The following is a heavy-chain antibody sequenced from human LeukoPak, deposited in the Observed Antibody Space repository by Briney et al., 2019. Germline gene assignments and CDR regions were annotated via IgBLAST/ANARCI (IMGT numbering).Heavy chain of an antibody. CDR3: VRDEWGYCSSTSCYQYAY. CDR1: GYTLTRYG. CDR2: ISAYNSNT. J-gene: IGHJ4*02. D-gene: IGHD2-2*01. Sequence: ASVKVSCKASGYTLTRYGISWVRQAPGPQLEWMGWISAYNSNTKYAKTLPGRVKMTTDTTTSTAYMELRSLRSDRTAVYFCVRDEWGYCSSTSCYQYAYWGQGTLVTVSS. V-gene: IGHV1-18*01.